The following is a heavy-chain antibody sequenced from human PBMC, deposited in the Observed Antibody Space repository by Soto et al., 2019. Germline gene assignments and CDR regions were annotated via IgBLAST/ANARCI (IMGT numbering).Heavy chain of an antibody. Sequence: HPGGSLRLSCAASGFGFNGYDMHWVRQAPGKNLEWVAAISTAGDTYYLGSVKGRITISREDAKNSLSLQMNSLRVGDTAVYYCARGGDRFDGMDVWGQGTTVTVS. CDR3: ARGGDRFDGMDV. V-gene: IGHV3-13*01. CDR2: ISTAGDT. D-gene: IGHD3-16*01. J-gene: IGHJ6*02. CDR1: GFGFNGYD.